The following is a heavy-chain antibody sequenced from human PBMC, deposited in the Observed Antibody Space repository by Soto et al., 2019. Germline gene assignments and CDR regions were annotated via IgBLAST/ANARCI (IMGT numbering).Heavy chain of an antibody. V-gene: IGHV4-30-2*01. CDR2: IYHSGST. CDR3: ARGGEETVKRSGYYKY. Sequence: PSETLSLTCAVSGGSISSGGYSWSWIRQPPGEGLEWIGYIYHSGSTYYNPSLKSRVTISVDRSKNQFSLKLSSVTAADTAGYWCARGGEETVKRSGYYKYWGKGPPLAVSP. CDR1: GGSISSGGYS. D-gene: IGHD3-3*01. J-gene: IGHJ4*02.